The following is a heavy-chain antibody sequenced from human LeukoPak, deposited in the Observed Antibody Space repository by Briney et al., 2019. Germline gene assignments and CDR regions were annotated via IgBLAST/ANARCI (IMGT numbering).Heavy chain of an antibody. CDR3: ARGLWFDP. V-gene: IGHV3-7*01. J-gene: IGHJ5*02. Sequence: GGSLRLSCAASGFTFSSYWKSWVRQAPGKGLEWVANIKQDGSEKYYVDSVKGRFTISRDNAKNSLYLQMNSLRAEDTAVYYCARGLWFDPWGQGTLVTVSS. CDR1: GFTFSSYW. CDR2: IKQDGSEK.